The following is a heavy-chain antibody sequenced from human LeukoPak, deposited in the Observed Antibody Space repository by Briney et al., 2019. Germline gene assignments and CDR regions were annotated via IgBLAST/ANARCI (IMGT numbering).Heavy chain of an antibody. D-gene: IGHD3-10*01. CDR2: IHYDASIE. V-gene: IGHV3-30*02. CDR1: GFPFSSYG. J-gene: IGHJ5*02. CDR3: VEDGRLQFGDDT. Sequence: PGGSLRLSCVASGFPFSSYGMHWVRQAPGKGLEWVTFIHYDASIEYYTDSVKGRFTISRDNSRNTVYLQMNSLRIEDTAVYYCVEDGRLQFGDDTWGQGIPVAVSS.